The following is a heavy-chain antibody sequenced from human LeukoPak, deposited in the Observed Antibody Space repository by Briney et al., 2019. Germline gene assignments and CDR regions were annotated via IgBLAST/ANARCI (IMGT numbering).Heavy chain of an antibody. V-gene: IGHV3-53*01. CDR3: ARDLMGIAYRGAFYY. Sequence: GRSLRLSCAASGFAVSSSYMSWVRQAPGKGLEWVSVIYSGGSTYYADSVKGRFTISRDNSKNTLYLQMNSLRAEDTAVYYCARDLMGIAYRGAFYYWGQGTLVTVSS. D-gene: IGHD6-13*01. CDR1: GFAVSSSY. J-gene: IGHJ4*02. CDR2: IYSGGST.